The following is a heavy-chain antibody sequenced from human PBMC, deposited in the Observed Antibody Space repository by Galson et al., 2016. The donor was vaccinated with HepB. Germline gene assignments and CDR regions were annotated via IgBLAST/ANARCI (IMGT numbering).Heavy chain of an antibody. J-gene: IGHJ4*02. CDR2: FRENGGST. CDR1: GFTFSTYA. Sequence: SLRLSCAASGFTFSTYAMSWVRQSPGKGLEWVSTFRENGGSTYYADSVKGRFTISRDNSKNTLFLQMNSLGVEDTAIYYCAKGGSYYPVWGQGTLVTVSS. D-gene: IGHD1-26*01. CDR3: AKGGSYYPV. V-gene: IGHV3-23*01.